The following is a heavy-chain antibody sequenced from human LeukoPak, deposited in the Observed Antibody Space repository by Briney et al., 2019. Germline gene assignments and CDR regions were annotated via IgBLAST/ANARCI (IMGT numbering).Heavy chain of an antibody. Sequence: GASLRLSCAASGFTFSSYSMNWVRQAPGKGLEWVSSISSSSSYIYYADSVKGRFTISRDNAKNSLYLQMNSLRAEDTAVYYCARAKSRYYYYGMDVWGQGTTVTVSS. CDR1: GFTFSSYS. V-gene: IGHV3-21*01. CDR3: ARAKSRYYYYGMDV. J-gene: IGHJ6*02. CDR2: ISSSSSYI.